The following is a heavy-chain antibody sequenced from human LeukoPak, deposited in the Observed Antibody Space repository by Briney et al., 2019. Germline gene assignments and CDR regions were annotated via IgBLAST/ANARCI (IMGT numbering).Heavy chain of an antibody. J-gene: IGHJ6*02. D-gene: IGHD3-10*01. Sequence: PSETLSLTCTVSGGSISSYYWSWIRQPPGKGLEWIGYIYYSGSTNYNPSLKSRVTISEDTSKNQFSLKLSSVTAADTAVYYCAREVLLDYGSGSYYKNYYYGMDIWGQGTTVTVSS. CDR1: GGSISSYY. CDR2: IYYSGST. V-gene: IGHV4-59*01. CDR3: AREVLLDYGSGSYYKNYYYGMDI.